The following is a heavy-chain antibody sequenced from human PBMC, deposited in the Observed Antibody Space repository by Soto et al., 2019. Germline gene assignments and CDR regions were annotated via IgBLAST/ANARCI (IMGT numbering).Heavy chain of an antibody. V-gene: IGHV4-59*01. CDR2: IYYTGGT. CDR3: TRGNWSSEY. Sequence: SETQSLTCTVSGGSISSYYWSWIRQPLGKGLEWIGYIYYTGGTKYNPSLKSRVTMSGDPSKTRVSLNLTSLTAADTAIYYGTRGNWSSEYWGQGTLVTVFS. D-gene: IGHD1-20*01. CDR1: GGSISSYY. J-gene: IGHJ4*02.